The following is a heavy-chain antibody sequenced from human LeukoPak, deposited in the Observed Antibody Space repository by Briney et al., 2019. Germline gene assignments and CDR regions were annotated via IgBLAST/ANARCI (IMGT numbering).Heavy chain of an antibody. V-gene: IGHV4-34*01. Sequence: SETLSLTCAVYGGSFSGYYWSWIRQPPGKGLEWIGEINHSGSTNYNPSLKGRVTISVDTSKNQFSLKLSSVTAADTAVYYCASRVEMATITKYFDYWGQGTLVTVSS. D-gene: IGHD5-24*01. J-gene: IGHJ4*02. CDR2: INHSGST. CDR3: ASRVEMATITKYFDY. CDR1: GGSFSGYY.